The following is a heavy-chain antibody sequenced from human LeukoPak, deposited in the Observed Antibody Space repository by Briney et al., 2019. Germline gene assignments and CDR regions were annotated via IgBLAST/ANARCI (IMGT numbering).Heavy chain of an antibody. V-gene: IGHV1-46*01. Sequence: GASVKVSCKSSGYTFSSNYMHWVRQAPGQGLEWMGVIDPGGGGTTSAQKFQGRVTLTRDMSTSTVYMALTSLRSEDTAVYYCARATPGFGRNVEKYFDYWGQGTLVTVSS. CDR1: GYTFSSNY. CDR3: ARATPGFGRNVEKYFDY. D-gene: IGHD1-1*01. J-gene: IGHJ4*02. CDR2: IDPGGGGT.